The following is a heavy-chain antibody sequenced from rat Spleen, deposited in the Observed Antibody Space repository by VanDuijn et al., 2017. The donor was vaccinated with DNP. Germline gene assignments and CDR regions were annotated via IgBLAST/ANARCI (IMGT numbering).Heavy chain of an antibody. J-gene: IGHJ2*01. D-gene: IGHD1-2*01. CDR2: IFYDGSST. V-gene: IGHV5S10*01. CDR3: ETHSSYY. Sequence: EVQLVESGGGLVQPGNSLKLSCAASGFTFSDYAMAWVRQSPKKGLEWVATIFYDGSSTYYRASVKGRFTISRDNAKSPLYLQMDSLRSEDTATYYCETHSSYYWGQGVMVTVSS. CDR1: GFTFSDYA.